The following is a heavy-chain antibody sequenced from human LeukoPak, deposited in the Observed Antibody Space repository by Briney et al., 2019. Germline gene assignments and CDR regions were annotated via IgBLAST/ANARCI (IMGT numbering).Heavy chain of an antibody. J-gene: IGHJ4*02. D-gene: IGHD3-10*01. CDR3: ARVGSYHGFY. CDR1: GGSTSSGAYF. Sequence: SETLSLTCTVSGGSTSSGAYFWTWIRQHPGKGLELIGYIYYSGSTYYNPSLKSRLTISVDTSENQFSLRLSSVTAADTAVYYCARVGSYHGFYWGQGTLVTVSS. V-gene: IGHV4-31*03. CDR2: IYYSGST.